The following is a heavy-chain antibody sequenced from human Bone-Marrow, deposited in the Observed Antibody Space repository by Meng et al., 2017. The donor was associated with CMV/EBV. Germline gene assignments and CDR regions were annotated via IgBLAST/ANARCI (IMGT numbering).Heavy chain of an antibody. V-gene: IGHV3-15*07. J-gene: IGHJ4*02. CDR2: IKSKTDGGTT. CDR1: FTFSNAV. Sequence: FTFSNAVMNWVRQAPGKGLEWVGRIKSKTDGGTTDYAAPVKGRFTISRDDSKNTLYLQMNSLKTEDTAVYYCTTDGWIFGVVTTLDYWGQGTLVTVSS. CDR3: TTDGWIFGVVTTLDY. D-gene: IGHD3-3*01.